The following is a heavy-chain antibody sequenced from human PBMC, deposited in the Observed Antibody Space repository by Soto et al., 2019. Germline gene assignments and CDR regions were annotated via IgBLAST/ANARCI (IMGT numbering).Heavy chain of an antibody. V-gene: IGHV3-21*01. CDR2: ISSSSSYI. J-gene: IGHJ5*02. CDR1: GFTFSSYS. CDR3: ARDLVVVTAGRTWFDP. D-gene: IGHD2-2*01. Sequence: GGSLRLSCAASGFTFSSYSMNWVRQAPGEGLEWVSSISSSSSYIYYADSVKGRFTISRDNAKNSLYLQMNSLRAEDTAVYYCARDLVVVTAGRTWFDPWGQGNLVTVSS.